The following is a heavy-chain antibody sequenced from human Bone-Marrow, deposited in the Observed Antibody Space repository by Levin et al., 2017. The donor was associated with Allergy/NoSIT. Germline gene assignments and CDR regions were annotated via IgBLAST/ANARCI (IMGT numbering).Heavy chain of an antibody. Sequence: KISCKASGGTFSSYAISWVRQAPGQGLEWMGRIIPILGIANYAQKFQGRVTITADKSTSTAYMELSSLRSEDTAVYYCARDRISARPDFDYWGQGTLVTVSS. CDR1: GGTFSSYA. J-gene: IGHJ4*02. CDR3: ARDRISARPDFDY. CDR2: IIPILGIA. V-gene: IGHV1-69*04. D-gene: IGHD6-6*01.